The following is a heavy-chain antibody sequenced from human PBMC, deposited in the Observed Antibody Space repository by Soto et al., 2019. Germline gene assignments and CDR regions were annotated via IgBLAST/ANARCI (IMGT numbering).Heavy chain of an antibody. CDR3: AKDKWELSYYFDY. V-gene: IGHV3-9*01. D-gene: IGHD1-26*01. CDR2: ISWNSGSI. J-gene: IGHJ4*02. CDR1: GFTFDDYA. Sequence: VQLVESGGGLVQPGRSLRLSCAASGFTFDDYAMHWVRQAPGKGLEWVSGISWNSGSIGYADSVKGRFTISRDNAKNSLYLQMNSLRAEDTALYYCAKDKWELSYYFDYWGQGTLVTVSS.